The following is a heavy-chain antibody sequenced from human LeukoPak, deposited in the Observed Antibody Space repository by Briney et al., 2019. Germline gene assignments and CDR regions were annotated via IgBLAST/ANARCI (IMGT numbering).Heavy chain of an antibody. CDR2: IRSKADNYAT. V-gene: IGHV3-73*01. Sequence: GGSLRLSCAASGFTFSGSAIHWVRQASGKGLEWVGRIRSKADNYATEYAASVKGRFIISRDDSKNTTSLQMNSLKTEDTAVYYCTRVTTVAASDFDYWGQGTQVTVSA. CDR3: TRVTTVAASDFDY. D-gene: IGHD6-19*01. J-gene: IGHJ4*02. CDR1: GFTFSGSA.